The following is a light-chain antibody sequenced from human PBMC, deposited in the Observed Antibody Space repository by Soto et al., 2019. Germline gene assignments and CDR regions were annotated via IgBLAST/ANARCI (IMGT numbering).Light chain of an antibody. CDR2: GAS. CDR3: HQYAASPLT. CDR1: QSVGRNF. Sequence: IVLTQSPGTLSLSPGESTTLSCRARQSVGRNFLAWYQQKPGRAPRLLIHGASYRATGVPDRFSGSGSETDFTLTISRLEPEDFAVYYCHQYAASPLTFGGGTKVEIK. V-gene: IGKV3-20*01. J-gene: IGKJ4*01.